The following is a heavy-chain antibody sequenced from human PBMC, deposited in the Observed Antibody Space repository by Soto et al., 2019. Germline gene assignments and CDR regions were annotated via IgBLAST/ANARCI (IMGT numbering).Heavy chain of an antibody. CDR2: IIPILGIA. Sequence: SVKVSCKASGGTFSSYTISWVRQAPGQGLDWMGRIIPILGIANYAQKFQGRVTITADKSTSTAYMELSSLRSEDTAVYYCARASITMVRGVIIGSWFDPWGQGTLVTVSS. CDR1: GGTFSSYT. CDR3: ARASITMVRGVIIGSWFDP. D-gene: IGHD3-10*01. J-gene: IGHJ5*02. V-gene: IGHV1-69*02.